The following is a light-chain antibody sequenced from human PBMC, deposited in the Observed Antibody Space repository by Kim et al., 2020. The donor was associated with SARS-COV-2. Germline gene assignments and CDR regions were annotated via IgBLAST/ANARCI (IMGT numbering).Light chain of an antibody. J-gene: IGLJ2*01. CDR3: QAWDSSPVV. CDR1: KLGDKY. CDR2: QDS. Sequence: SYELTQPPSVSVSTGQTASITCSGDKLGDKYACWYQQKPGQSPVLVIYQDSKRPSGIPERFSGSNSGNTATLTISGTQAMDEADYYCQAWDSSPVVFGGGTKLTVL. V-gene: IGLV3-1*01.